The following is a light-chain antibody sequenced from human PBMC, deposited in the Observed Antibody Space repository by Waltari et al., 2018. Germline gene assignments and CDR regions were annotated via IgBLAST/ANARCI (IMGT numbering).Light chain of an antibody. J-gene: IGKJ1*01. V-gene: IGKV2-28*01. CDR2: LGS. CDR3: MQALLRPWT. Sequence: DIVMTQSPLSLPVTPGEAASISCRSSQSLLHGNGKNYLDWYLQKPGQSPQLLFSLGSNRASGVPDRFIGSGSGTDFILHISRVEAEDFGVYYCMQALLRPWTFGPGTKV. CDR1: QSLLHGNGKNY.